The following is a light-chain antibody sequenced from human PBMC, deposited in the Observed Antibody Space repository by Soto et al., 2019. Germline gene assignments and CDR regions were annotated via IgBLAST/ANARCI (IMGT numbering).Light chain of an antibody. Sequence: QSALTQPASVSGSPGQSITISCSETSSGIGTYNYVSWYQLHPGKVPKLIIYEVNNRPSGISPRFSGSKSGKTASLTISGLQAEDEADYYCSSYTSSSSRVFGTGTKLTVL. J-gene: IGLJ1*01. CDR2: EVN. CDR1: SSGIGTYNY. CDR3: SSYTSSSSRV. V-gene: IGLV2-14*01.